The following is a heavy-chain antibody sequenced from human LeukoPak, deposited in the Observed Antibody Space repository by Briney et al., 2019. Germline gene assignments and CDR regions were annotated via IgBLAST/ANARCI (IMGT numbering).Heavy chain of an antibody. V-gene: IGHV3-21*01. D-gene: IGHD3-10*02. CDR2: ISSGGDYK. CDR1: GFTFSSFS. J-gene: IGHJ6*04. CDR3: AELGITMIGGV. Sequence: GGSLRLSCAASGFTFSSFSMNWVRQAPGKGLEWVSSISSGGDYKHYADSVKGRLTISKDNAKNSLFLQMNSLRAEDTAVYYCAELGITMIGGVWGKGTTVTISS.